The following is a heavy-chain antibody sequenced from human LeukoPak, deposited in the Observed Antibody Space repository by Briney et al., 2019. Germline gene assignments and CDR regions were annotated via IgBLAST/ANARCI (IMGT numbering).Heavy chain of an antibody. CDR1: GFTFSSYA. V-gene: IGHV3-23*01. J-gene: IGHJ4*02. CDR3: ARRRPGYYYDSSGSSAPDFDY. Sequence: GGSLRLSCAASGFTFSSYAMSWVRQAPGKGLEWVSAISGSGGSTYYADSVKGRFTISRDNSKNTLYLQVNSLRAEDTAVYYCARRRPGYYYDSSGSSAPDFDYWGQGTLVTVSS. D-gene: IGHD3-22*01. CDR2: ISGSGGST.